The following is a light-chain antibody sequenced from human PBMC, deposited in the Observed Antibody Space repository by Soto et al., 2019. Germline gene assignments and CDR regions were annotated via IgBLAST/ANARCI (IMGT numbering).Light chain of an antibody. CDR3: QQYFDVPFT. CDR1: QSISVW. Sequence: DIQMTQSPSTLSASVGDRVTITCRASQSISVWLAWYQQKAGKAPNLLIYKASRLQSGVPSRFSGSGSGTDFTLTISSLEAEDVAFYWCQQYFDVPFTFGGGTKVDIK. V-gene: IGKV1-5*03. CDR2: KAS. J-gene: IGKJ4*01.